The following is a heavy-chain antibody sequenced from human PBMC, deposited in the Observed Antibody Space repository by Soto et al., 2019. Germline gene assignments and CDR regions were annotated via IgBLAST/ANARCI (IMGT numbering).Heavy chain of an antibody. V-gene: IGHV3-30*04. J-gene: IGHJ6*02. CDR1: GFTFSSYA. CDR3: ARAYCGGDCYPPGGMDV. CDR2: ISFDGSNR. D-gene: IGHD2-21*02. Sequence: GSLRLSCAASGFTFSSYAMHWVRQTPGKGLEWVALISFDGSNRYYADSVKGRFTISRDNSKNTLYLQVNSLTTEDTAIFYCARAYCGGDCYPPGGMDVWGQGTTVTVSS.